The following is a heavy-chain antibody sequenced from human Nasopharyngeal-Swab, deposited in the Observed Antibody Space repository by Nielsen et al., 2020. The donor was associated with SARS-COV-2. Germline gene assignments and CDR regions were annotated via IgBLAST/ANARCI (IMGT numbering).Heavy chain of an antibody. CDR2: ISGSGGST. D-gene: IGHD1-26*01. V-gene: IGHV3-23*01. J-gene: IGHJ5*02. Sequence: WIRQPPGTGLEWVSAISGSGGSTYYADSVKGRFTISRDNSKNTLYLQMNSLRAEDTAVYYCAKVTGGSWKSPGHWFDPWGQGTLVTVSS. CDR3: AKVTGGSWKSPGHWFDP.